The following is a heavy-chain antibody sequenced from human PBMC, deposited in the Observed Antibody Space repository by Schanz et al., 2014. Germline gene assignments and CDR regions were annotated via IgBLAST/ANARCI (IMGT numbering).Heavy chain of an antibody. J-gene: IGHJ6*02. CDR1: GDTFSKYN. V-gene: IGHV1-69*02. CDR3: ARLRRADPNGFDV. Sequence: QVQLVQSGPEVKKPGSSVKVSCQAFGDTFSKYNIMWVRQVPGQGLEWLGRIMPLRGIGNNAWKFQDRLTITADKSMIKTYMEWSSLGAEDTAVYECARLRRADPNGFDVWGQGTTVTVS. CDR2: IMPLRGIG. D-gene: IGHD6-19*01.